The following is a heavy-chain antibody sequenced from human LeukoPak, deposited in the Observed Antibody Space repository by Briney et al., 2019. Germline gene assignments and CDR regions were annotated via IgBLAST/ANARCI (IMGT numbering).Heavy chain of an antibody. CDR1: GGTFSSYA. V-gene: IGHV1-69*04. J-gene: IGHJ4*02. D-gene: IGHD6-6*01. Sequence: ASVKVSCKASGGTFSSYAISWVRQAPGQGLEWMGRIIPILGIANYAQKFQGRVTITADKSTSTAYMELSSLRSEDTAVYYCATEGDPSSSSFFGGADYWAQGTLVTVSS. CDR2: IIPILGIA. CDR3: ATEGDPSSSSFFGGADY.